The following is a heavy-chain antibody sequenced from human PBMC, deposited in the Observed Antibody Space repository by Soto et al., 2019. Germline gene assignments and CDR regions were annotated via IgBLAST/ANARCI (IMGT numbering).Heavy chain of an antibody. CDR1: GFNFGLYW. V-gene: IGHV3-7*01. D-gene: IGHD2-15*01. CDR2: LKRDGSEK. J-gene: IGHJ4*02. CDR3: ARMGLWVELTDL. Sequence: GGPLRLSCADSGFNFGLYWMGWVRQAPGKGLEWVANLKRDGSEKYFLESGKGRFTMSRDNAKNSFYLHMNNLRAEDTAVYFCARMGLWVELTDLWGQGTSVTVSS.